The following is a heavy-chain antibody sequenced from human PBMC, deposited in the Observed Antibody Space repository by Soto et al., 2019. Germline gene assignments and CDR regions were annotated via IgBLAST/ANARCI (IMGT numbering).Heavy chain of an antibody. V-gene: IGHV3-11*01. CDR1: GFTFSDYY. Sequence: PGGSLRLSCAASGFTFSDYYMSWIRQAPGKGLEWVSYISSSGSTIYYADSVEGRFTISRDNAKNSLYLQMNSLRAEDTAVYYCARDWGVSVLRFLEWLPPTHMDVWGQGTTVTVSS. J-gene: IGHJ6*02. CDR3: ARDWGVSVLRFLEWLPPTHMDV. D-gene: IGHD3-3*01. CDR2: ISSSGSTI.